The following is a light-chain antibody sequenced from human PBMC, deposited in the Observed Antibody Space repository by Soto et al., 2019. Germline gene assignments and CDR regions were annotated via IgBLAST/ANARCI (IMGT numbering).Light chain of an antibody. CDR1: SRDSSH. V-gene: IGKV3-15*01. CDR3: HQYNNPPWP. J-gene: IGKJ1*01. CDR2: AAS. Sequence: GDTATLSCMYRSRDSSHLAWYQQKPGQPPRLLVYAASTRASGIAGRFSGSGSETEFTLIIRSLQSEDVGVYFCHQYNNPPWPFCQGS.